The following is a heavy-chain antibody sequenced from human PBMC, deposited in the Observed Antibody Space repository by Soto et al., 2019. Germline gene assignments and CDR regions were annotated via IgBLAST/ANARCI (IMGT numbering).Heavy chain of an antibody. Sequence: SETLSLTCAVYGGSVNGYYWNWIRQPPGKGVEWIGEINHTGGTHYNPSLKSRVTMSVDTSKNQFSLRLASVTAADTAIYYCATRITGFGLLIPPFDPWGQGTQVTVSS. V-gene: IGHV4-34*01. J-gene: IGHJ5*02. CDR2: INHTGGT. CDR3: ATRITGFGLLIPPFDP. D-gene: IGHD3-3*01. CDR1: GGSVNGYY.